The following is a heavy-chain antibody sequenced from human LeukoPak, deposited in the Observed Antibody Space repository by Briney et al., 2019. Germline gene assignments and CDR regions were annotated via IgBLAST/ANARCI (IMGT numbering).Heavy chain of an antibody. CDR2: IIPILGIA. CDR1: GGTFSSYA. D-gene: IGHD5-12*01. Sequence: GASVKVSCKASGGTFSSYAISWVRQAPGQGLEWMGRIIPILGIANYAQKFQGRVTITADKSTGTAYMELSSLRSEDTAVYYCARDNSARPHSLMYSGYDLFSAYWGQGTLVTVSS. CDR3: ARDNSARPHSLMYSGYDLFSAY. V-gene: IGHV1-69*04. J-gene: IGHJ4*02.